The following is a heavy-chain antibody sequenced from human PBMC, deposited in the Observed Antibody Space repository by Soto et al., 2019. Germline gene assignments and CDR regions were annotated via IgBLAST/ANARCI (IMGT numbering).Heavy chain of an antibody. J-gene: IGHJ5*02. CDR1: GGTFSSYA. D-gene: IGHD1-26*01. Sequence: VKVSCKASGGTFSSYAINWVRQAPGQGLEWMGGIIPIFGAANYAQRFQGRVTITADESTSTAYMELSSLRFEDTAVFYCAREGLEYTSSGYNWFDPWAQGTLVTVSS. V-gene: IGHV1-69*13. CDR3: AREGLEYTSSGYNWFDP. CDR2: IIPIFGAA.